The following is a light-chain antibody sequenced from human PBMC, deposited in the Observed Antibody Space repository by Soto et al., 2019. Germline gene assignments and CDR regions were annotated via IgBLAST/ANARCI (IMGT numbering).Light chain of an antibody. CDR2: GAS. Sequence: EIVLTQSPGTLSLSPRERATPSCRASQSVSSSYLAWYQQKPGQAPRLLIYGASSRATGIPDRFSGSGSGTDFTLTISRLEPEDFAVYYCQQYGSSLGFTFGPGTKVDIK. J-gene: IGKJ3*01. CDR1: QSVSSSY. CDR3: QQYGSSLGFT. V-gene: IGKV3-20*01.